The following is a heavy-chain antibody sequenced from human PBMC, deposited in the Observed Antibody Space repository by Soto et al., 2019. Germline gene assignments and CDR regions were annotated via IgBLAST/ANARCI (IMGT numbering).Heavy chain of an antibody. CDR2: IKQDGSEK. Sequence: GGSLRLSCAASGFTFSSYWMSWVRQAPGKGLEWVANIKQDGSEKYYVDSVKGRFTISRDNAKNSLYLQMNSLRAEDTAVYYCATSFWSGYYFGEEWFDPWGQGTLVTVSS. V-gene: IGHV3-7*05. J-gene: IGHJ5*02. CDR3: ATSFWSGYYFGEEWFDP. D-gene: IGHD3-3*01. CDR1: GFTFSSYW.